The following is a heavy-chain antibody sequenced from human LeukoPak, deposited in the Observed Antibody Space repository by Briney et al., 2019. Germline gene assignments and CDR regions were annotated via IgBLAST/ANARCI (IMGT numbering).Heavy chain of an antibody. CDR2: ISGSGGRT. V-gene: IGHV3-23*01. CDR1: GFTFSSYA. J-gene: IGHJ6*02. D-gene: IGHD6-13*01. Sequence: GGSLRLSCAASGFTFSSYAMSWVRQAPGKGLEWVSAISGSGGRTYYEDDVKGRFTISRDNSKNTLYLQMNSLRAEDTAVYYCAKPETGYSSSWYQTYYYYGMDVWGQGTTVTVSS. CDR3: AKPETGYSSSWYQTYYYYGMDV.